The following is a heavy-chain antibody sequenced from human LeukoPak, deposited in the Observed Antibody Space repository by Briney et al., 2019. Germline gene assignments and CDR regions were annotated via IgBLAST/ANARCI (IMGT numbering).Heavy chain of an antibody. V-gene: IGHV4-59*01. D-gene: IGHD2-2*01. J-gene: IGHJ4*02. CDR1: GGSISSYY. CDR2: IYYSGST. Sequence: SESLSLTCTVSGGSISSYYWSWMRQPPGKGLEWIGCIYYSGSTNYNPSLKSRVTISVDTSKNQFSLKLSSVTAADTAVYYCARIVVVPAAHRAYYFDYWGQGTLVTVSS. CDR3: ARIVVVPAAHRAYYFDY.